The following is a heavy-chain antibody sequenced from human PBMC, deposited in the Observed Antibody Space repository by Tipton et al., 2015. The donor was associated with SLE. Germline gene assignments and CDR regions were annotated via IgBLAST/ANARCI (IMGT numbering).Heavy chain of an antibody. Sequence: TLSLTCSVSTYSISNGHYWAWVRQPPGKGLEWIGTVYHSGSTNYNPSLKSRVTISVDKSKNQFSLKLSSVTAADTAVYYCARDDSSGRGAFDIWGQGTMVTVSS. V-gene: IGHV4-38-2*02. CDR2: VYHSGST. D-gene: IGHD6-19*01. CDR3: ARDDSSGRGAFDI. CDR1: TYSISNGHY. J-gene: IGHJ3*02.